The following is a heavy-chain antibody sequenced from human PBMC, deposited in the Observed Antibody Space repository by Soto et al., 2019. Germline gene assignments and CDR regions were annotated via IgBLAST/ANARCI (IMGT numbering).Heavy chain of an antibody. V-gene: IGHV3-23*01. J-gene: IGHJ4*02. Sequence: ESLRLSCAASGFTFSSYAMSWVRQAPGKGLEGVSAISGSGGSTYYADSVKGRFTISRDNSKNTLYLQMNSLRAEDTAVYYCAKGDQNYSSGNIVWGQGTLVTVSS. CDR1: GFTFSSYA. D-gene: IGHD6-19*01. CDR3: AKGDQNYSSGNIV. CDR2: ISGSGGST.